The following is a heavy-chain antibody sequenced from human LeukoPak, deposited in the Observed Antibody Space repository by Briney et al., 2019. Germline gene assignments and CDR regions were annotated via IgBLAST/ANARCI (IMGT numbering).Heavy chain of an antibody. Sequence: GGSLRLSCEASGFTFSSHCVSWVRQAPGKGLEWVANIKQDGSEKYYVDSVKGRFTISRDNAKNSLYLQMSILRAADTAVYYCARVRIAVAVSAFDIWGQGTMVTVSS. D-gene: IGHD6-19*01. CDR2: IKQDGSEK. V-gene: IGHV3-7*01. J-gene: IGHJ3*02. CDR1: GFTFSSHC. CDR3: ARVRIAVAVSAFDI.